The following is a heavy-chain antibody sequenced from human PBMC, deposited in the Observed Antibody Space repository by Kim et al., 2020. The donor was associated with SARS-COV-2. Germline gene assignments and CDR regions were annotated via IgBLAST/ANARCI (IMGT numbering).Heavy chain of an antibody. Sequence: SETLSLTCAVYGGSFSGYYWSWIRQPPGKGLEWIGEINHSGSTNYNPSLKSRVTISVDTSKNQFSLKLSSVTAADTAVYYCARGVYYDILTGYFDYWGQG. CDR1: GGSFSGYY. D-gene: IGHD3-9*01. V-gene: IGHV4-34*01. CDR3: ARGVYYDILTGYFDY. J-gene: IGHJ4*02. CDR2: INHSGST.